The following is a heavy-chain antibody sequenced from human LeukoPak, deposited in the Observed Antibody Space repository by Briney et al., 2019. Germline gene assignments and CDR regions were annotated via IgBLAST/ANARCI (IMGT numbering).Heavy chain of an antibody. CDR3: ATKPMYSALDY. CDR1: GFTFSSYA. V-gene: IGHV3-30*04. D-gene: IGHD4-11*01. CDR2: ISYDGSNK. Sequence: GGSLRLSCAASGFTFSSYAMHWVRQAPGKGLEWVAVISYDGSNKYYADSVKGRFTISRDNSKNTLYLQMNSLRAEDTAVYYCATKPMYSALDYWGQGTLVTVSS. J-gene: IGHJ4*03.